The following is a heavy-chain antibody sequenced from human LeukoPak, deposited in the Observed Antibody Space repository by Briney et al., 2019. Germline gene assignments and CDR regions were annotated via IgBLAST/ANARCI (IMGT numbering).Heavy chain of an antibody. CDR3: AKDISTAVRFLAGNDAFDI. V-gene: IGHV3-23*01. J-gene: IGHJ3*02. Sequence: GRSLRLSCAASGFTFSSYAMSWVRQAPGKGLEWVSGISGSGGSTYYADSVKGRFTISRDNSKNTLYLQMNSLRAEDTAVYYCAKDISTAVRFLAGNDAFDICGQGTMVTVSS. CDR1: GFTFSSYA. D-gene: IGHD3-3*01. CDR2: ISGSGGST.